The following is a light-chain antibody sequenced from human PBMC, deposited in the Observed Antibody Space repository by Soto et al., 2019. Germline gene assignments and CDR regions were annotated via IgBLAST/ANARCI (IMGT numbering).Light chain of an antibody. Sequence: QLVLTQPPSMSGAPGQRVTISCTGSNSNIGAGYDVHWYQQLPGTAPKLLLYGNTNRPSGVPDRFSGSKSGTSASLAITGLQADDEADYYCQSYDSSLSGSVFGGGTKSPS. J-gene: IGLJ2*01. CDR2: GNT. V-gene: IGLV1-40*01. CDR1: NSNIGAGYD. CDR3: QSYDSSLSGSV.